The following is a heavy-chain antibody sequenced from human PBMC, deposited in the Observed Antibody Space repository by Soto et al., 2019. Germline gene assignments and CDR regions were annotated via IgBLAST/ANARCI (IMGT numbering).Heavy chain of an antibody. V-gene: IGHV1-46*01. CDR3: AIEPIAVAGRYYYGMDV. Sequence: QVRLVQSGAEVKKPGASVKVSCKASGYTFTSYYIHWVRQAPGQWLEWMGVINPTGGSTTYPQKFQFRVTMTRDTSTSTVYMELSSLRSEDTAFYYCAIEPIAVAGRYYYGMDVWGQGTTVTGSS. J-gene: IGHJ6*02. CDR2: INPTGGST. D-gene: IGHD6-19*01. CDR1: GYTFTSYY.